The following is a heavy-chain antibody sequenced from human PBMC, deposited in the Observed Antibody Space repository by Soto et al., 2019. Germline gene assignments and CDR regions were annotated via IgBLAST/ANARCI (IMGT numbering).Heavy chain of an antibody. Sequence: PGGSLRLSCAASGFTFKSFAMHWVRQAPGKGLEWVAFISDDGGNQYFADSVTGRCTISRDNSENTVSLQIDSLRPGDTAVYYCAKDLYSGSYSSYYFHHWGQGILVTVSS. CDR2: ISDDGGNQ. V-gene: IGHV3-30*18. J-gene: IGHJ4*02. D-gene: IGHD1-26*01. CDR1: GFTFKSFA. CDR3: AKDLYSGSYSSYYFHH.